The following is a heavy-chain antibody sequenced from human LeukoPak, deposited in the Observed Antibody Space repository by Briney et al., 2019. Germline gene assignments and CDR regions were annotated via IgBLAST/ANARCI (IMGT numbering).Heavy chain of an antibody. J-gene: IGHJ4*02. CDR3: ARPGDGFDY. V-gene: IGHV3-21*01. D-gene: IGHD3-16*01. CDR2: ITGSSSYI. CDR1: GFTFRSYS. Sequence: PGGSLRLSCAASGFTFRSYSMNWVRQAPGKGLEWVSSITGSSSYIYYADSVKGRFTISRDNAKNTLYLQMNSLRAEDTAVYYCARPGDGFDYWGQGTLVTVSS.